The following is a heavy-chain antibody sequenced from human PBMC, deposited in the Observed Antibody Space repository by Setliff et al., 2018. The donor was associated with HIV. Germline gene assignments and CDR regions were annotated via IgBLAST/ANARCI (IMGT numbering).Heavy chain of an antibody. CDR3: SRDRSATWTPTTY. CDR2: IGAYNGDT. Sequence: GASVKVSCKASGYTFVDDGITWVRQAPGQGLEWMGWIGAYNGDTKYARKFQDRVTMTIDTSASTAYMELRSLTSDDTAMYYCSRDRSATWTPTTYWGQGTLVTVPQ. D-gene: IGHD6-25*01. CDR1: GYTFVDDG. J-gene: IGHJ4*02. V-gene: IGHV1-18*01.